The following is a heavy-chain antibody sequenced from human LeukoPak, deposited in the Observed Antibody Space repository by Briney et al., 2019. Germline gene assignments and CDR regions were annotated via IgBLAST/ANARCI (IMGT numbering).Heavy chain of an antibody. Sequence: GASVTVSCKCSVYTFTIHGISWVRQAPGQGPEWMGWISAYNGNTNYAQKFQGRVTMTTDTSTSTAYMELRSLRSDDTAVYYCARDEGAGATTDYWGQGTLVTVSS. CDR3: ARDEGAGATTDY. V-gene: IGHV1-18*01. J-gene: IGHJ4*02. CDR2: ISAYNGNT. D-gene: IGHD1-26*01. CDR1: VYTFTIHG.